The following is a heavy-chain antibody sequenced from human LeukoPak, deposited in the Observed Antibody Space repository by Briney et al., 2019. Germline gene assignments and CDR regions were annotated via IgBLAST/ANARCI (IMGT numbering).Heavy chain of an antibody. CDR1: GFTFTDFW. CDR2: VKGAEIST. D-gene: IGHD2-21*01. CDR3: ATGPYSAFEM. J-gene: IGHJ3*02. V-gene: IGHV3-74*01. Sequence: PGGSLRLSCAASGFTFTDFWMHWVRQAPGGGLVWVSRVKGAEISTLYADSVKGRFTISRDNAKNTLYLQMNSLRADDTALYDCATGPYSAFEMWGQGTMVTVSS.